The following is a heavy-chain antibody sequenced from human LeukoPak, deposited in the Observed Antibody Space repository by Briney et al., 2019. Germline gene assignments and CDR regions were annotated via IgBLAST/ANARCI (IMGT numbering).Heavy chain of an antibody. J-gene: IGHJ5*02. Sequence: PGRSLRLSCAASGFTFSTYAMHWVRQAPGKGLEWVAVISYDGSNKYYADSVKGRSTISRDNSKNTLYLQMNTLRAEDTAVYYCAKDVSWNWFDPWGQGTLVTVSS. V-gene: IGHV3-30*18. CDR1: GFTFSTYA. CDR3: AKDVSWNWFDP. CDR2: ISYDGSNK.